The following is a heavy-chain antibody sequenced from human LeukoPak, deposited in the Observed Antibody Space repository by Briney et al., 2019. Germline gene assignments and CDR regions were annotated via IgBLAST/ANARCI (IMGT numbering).Heavy chain of an antibody. Sequence: SETLSLTCTVSGDSISSYYWSWIRQPPGKGLEWIGYIYTSGGTNYIPSLKGRVTISIDTSKNQFSLKLSSVTAADTAVYYCASGARGYSYNGWGQGTLVTVSS. D-gene: IGHD5-18*01. CDR1: GDSISSYY. V-gene: IGHV4-4*09. J-gene: IGHJ4*02. CDR3: ASGARGYSYNG. CDR2: IYTSGGT.